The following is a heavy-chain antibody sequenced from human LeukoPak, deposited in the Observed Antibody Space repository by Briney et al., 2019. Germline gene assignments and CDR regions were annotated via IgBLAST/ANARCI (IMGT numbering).Heavy chain of an antibody. V-gene: IGHV4-34*01. D-gene: IGHD6-19*01. Sequence: SETLSLTCAVYGGSFSGYYWSWIRQPPGKGLEWIGEINHSGSTNYNPSLKSRVTISVDTSKNQFSLKLSSVTAADTAVYYCARDTGIAVAGTYFDYWGQGTLDTVSS. J-gene: IGHJ4*02. CDR2: INHSGST. CDR3: ARDTGIAVAGTYFDY. CDR1: GGSFSGYY.